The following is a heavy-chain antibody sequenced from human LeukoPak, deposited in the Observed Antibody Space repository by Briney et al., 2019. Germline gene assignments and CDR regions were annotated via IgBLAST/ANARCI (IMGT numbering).Heavy chain of an antibody. V-gene: IGHV3-23*01. CDR1: GFTFSNYA. D-gene: IGHD3-22*01. CDR3: AKRGVVIRVILVGFHKEAYYFDS. Sequence: PGGSPRLSCVGSGFTFSNYAMSWVRQAPGKGLEWVSGISASGSSTYYADSVKGRFTISRDNSKNTLYLQLDSLRAEDSAVYYCAKRGVVIRVILVGFHKEAYYFDSWGRGALVTVSS. J-gene: IGHJ4*02. CDR2: ISASGSST.